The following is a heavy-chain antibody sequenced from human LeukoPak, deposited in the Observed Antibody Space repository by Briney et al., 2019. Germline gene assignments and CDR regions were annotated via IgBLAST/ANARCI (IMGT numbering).Heavy chain of an antibody. J-gene: IGHJ6*03. CDR1: GGSISSGGYY. V-gene: IGHV4-31*03. CDR3: ARVTVVVPAGYMDV. D-gene: IGHD2-2*01. CDR2: IYYSGST. Sequence: SQTLSLTCTVSGGSISSGGYYWSWIRQHPGKGLEWIGYIYYSGSTYYNPSLKSRVTISVDTSKNQFSLKPSSVTAADTAVYYCARVTVVVPAGYMDVWGKGTTVTVSS.